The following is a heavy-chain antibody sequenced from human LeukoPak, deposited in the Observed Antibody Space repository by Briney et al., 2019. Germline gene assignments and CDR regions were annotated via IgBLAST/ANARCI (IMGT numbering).Heavy chain of an antibody. J-gene: IGHJ3*02. CDR1: GGSISSGGYY. Sequence: SETLSLTCTVSGGSISSGGYYWSWIRQHPGKGLEWIGYIYYSGSTYYNPSLKSRVTISVDTSKNQFSLKLSSVTAADTAVYYCAQSGYYQRSAFDIWGQGTMVTVSS. D-gene: IGHD3-3*01. V-gene: IGHV4-31*03. CDR3: AQSGYYQRSAFDI. CDR2: IYYSGST.